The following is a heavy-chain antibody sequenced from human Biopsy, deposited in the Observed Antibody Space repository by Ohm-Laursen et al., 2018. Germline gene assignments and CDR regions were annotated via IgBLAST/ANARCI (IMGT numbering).Heavy chain of an antibody. CDR1: GYSVTNDYY. D-gene: IGHD5-12*01. CDR3: ARVAGGYAYYYGMDV. CDR2: IYYDGIT. Sequence: TLSLTCAVSGYSVTNDYYWGWVRQPPGKGLEWIGNIYYDGITYYNPSLKSRVAMSVDTSKNQFSLRLTSVTAADTAVYYCARVAGGYAYYYGMDVWDQGTTVIVSS. V-gene: IGHV4-38-2*01. J-gene: IGHJ6*02.